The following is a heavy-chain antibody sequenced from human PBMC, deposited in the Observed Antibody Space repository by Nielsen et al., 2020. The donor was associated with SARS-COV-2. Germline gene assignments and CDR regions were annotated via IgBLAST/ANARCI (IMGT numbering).Heavy chain of an antibody. Sequence: VRQAPGKGLEWVSYISSSSSTTYYADSVKGRFTISRDNSKNTLYLQMNSLRAEDTAVYYCAKSPKKYCSSTSCGLYYYGMGVWGQGTTVTVSS. D-gene: IGHD2-2*01. CDR2: ISSSSSTT. CDR3: AKSPKKYCSSTSCGLYYYGMGV. V-gene: IGHV3-23*01. J-gene: IGHJ6*02.